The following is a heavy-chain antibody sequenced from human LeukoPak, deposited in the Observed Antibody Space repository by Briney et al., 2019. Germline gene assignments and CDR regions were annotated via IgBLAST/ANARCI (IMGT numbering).Heavy chain of an antibody. CDR2: ISAYNGNT. D-gene: IGHD3-22*01. J-gene: IGHJ3*02. V-gene: IGHV1-18*04. CDR3: AREGGYDSSGENAFDI. CDR1: GYTFTGYY. Sequence: VASVKVSCKASGYTFTGYYMHWVRQAPGQGLEWMGWISAYNGNTNYAQKLQGRVTMTTDTSTSAAYMELRSLRSDDTAVYYCAREGGYDSSGENAFDIWGQGTMVTVSS.